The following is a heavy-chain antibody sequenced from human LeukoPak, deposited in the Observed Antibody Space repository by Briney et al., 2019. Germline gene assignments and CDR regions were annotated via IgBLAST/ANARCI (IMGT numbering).Heavy chain of an antibody. J-gene: IGHJ6*03. D-gene: IGHD1-14*01. CDR1: GFTFRTYC. CDR2: IMQDGNDK. Sequence: PGGSLRLSCAASGFTFRTYCMSWVRQAPGKGLEWVANIMQDGNDKYYVDSVKGRFTISRDNAKNSLYLQLNSLRVEDTAVYYCARDNYGTYYYYYYYMDVWGKGTTVTVSS. V-gene: IGHV3-7*03. CDR3: ARDNYGTYYYYYYYMDV.